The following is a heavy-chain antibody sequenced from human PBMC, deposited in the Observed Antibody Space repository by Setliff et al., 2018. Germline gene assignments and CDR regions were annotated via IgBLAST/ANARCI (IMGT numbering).Heavy chain of an antibody. CDR1: GYTFSSSG. CDR3: ARDRKELVVKPPADSLDY. CDR2: ISAYNGYI. J-gene: IGHJ4*02. Sequence: ASVKVSCKASGYTFSSSGISWVRQAPGQGLEWMGWISAYNGYIDYAQKFQGRVTMTTDTSTTTAYMEVRSLRSDDTAVYYCARDRKELVVKPPADSLDYWGQGTQVTVSS. D-gene: IGHD1-26*01. V-gene: IGHV1-18*01.